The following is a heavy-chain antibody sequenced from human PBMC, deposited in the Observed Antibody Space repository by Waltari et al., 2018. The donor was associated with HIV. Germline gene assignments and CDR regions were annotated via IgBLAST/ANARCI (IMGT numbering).Heavy chain of an antibody. CDR1: GVTFSNYA. V-gene: IGHV3-30*09. D-gene: IGHD2-2*03. J-gene: IGHJ4*02. Sequence: QVQLVESGGGVVQPGRSLRLSCAASGVTFSNYAMHWVRQAPGKGLEWVAVISYDGNNKYYADSVQGRFAISRDNSKNTLYLQMNSLRNDDTAVFYCASGYCSGPSCYSSAYWGQGTLVTVSS. CDR3: ASGYCSGPSCYSSAY. CDR2: ISYDGNNK.